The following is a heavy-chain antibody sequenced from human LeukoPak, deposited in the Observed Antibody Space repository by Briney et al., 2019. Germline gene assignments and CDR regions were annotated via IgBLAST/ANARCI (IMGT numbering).Heavy chain of an antibody. V-gene: IGHV4-59*01. CDR1: GGSISSYY. CDR3: ARDGGSGWINWFDP. CDR2: IYYTGRT. J-gene: IGHJ5*02. Sequence: SETLSLTCTVSGGSISSYYWSWIRQPPGKGLEWIGYIYYTGRTNYNPSLKSRVTISVDTSKNQFSLKLSSVTAADTAVYYCARDGGSGWINWFDPWGQGTLVTVSS. D-gene: IGHD6-19*01.